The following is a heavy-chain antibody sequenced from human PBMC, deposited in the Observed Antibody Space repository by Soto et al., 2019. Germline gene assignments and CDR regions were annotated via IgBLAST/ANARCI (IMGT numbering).Heavy chain of an antibody. Sequence: EVQLVESGGGLVKPGGSLRLSCAASGFTFSSYSMHWVRQAPGKGLEWVSSISSSSSYIYYADSVKGRFTISRDNAKNTLYLQTNSLRAEDTAVHYGARVGGYCTNCVCCEGPTPYGMDVWGQGTTVTVSS. CDR2: ISSSSSYI. CDR3: ARVGGYCTNCVCCEGPTPYGMDV. D-gene: IGHD2-8*01. CDR1: GFTFSSYS. V-gene: IGHV3-21*01. J-gene: IGHJ6*02.